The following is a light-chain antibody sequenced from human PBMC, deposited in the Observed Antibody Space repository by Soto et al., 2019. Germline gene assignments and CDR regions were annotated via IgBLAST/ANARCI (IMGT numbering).Light chain of an antibody. Sequence: SYELTQPPSVSVAPGQTARIACGGNNIGGRNVHWYQQKPGQAPVLVVYDDSDRPSGIPERISGSKSGNTAALTISRVEAGDEADYYCQLWDGSSDPVVFGGGTKLTGL. V-gene: IGLV3-21*02. CDR3: QLWDGSSDPVV. CDR1: NIGGRN. CDR2: DDS. J-gene: IGLJ2*01.